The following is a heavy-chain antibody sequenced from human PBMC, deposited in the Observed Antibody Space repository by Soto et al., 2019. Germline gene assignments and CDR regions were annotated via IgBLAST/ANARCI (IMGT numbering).Heavy chain of an antibody. D-gene: IGHD2-2*01. CDR3: ARGGVPAARKRLDP. CDR2: INHSGTT. CDR1: GGSFSAYY. J-gene: IGHJ5*02. V-gene: IGHV4-34*01. Sequence: PSETLSLTCAVYGGSFSAYYWSWIRQPPGKGLEWIGEINHSGTTNFNPSLKSRVTMSVDTSQDQFSLTLRSVTAADTAVYYCARGGVPAARKRLDPWGPGTLVTVS.